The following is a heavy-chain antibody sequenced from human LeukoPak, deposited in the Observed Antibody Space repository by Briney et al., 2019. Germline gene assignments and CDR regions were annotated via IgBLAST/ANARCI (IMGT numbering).Heavy chain of an antibody. CDR2: FDPKSGRS. J-gene: IGHJ4*02. V-gene: IGHV1-2*02. CDR3: ARDPSTKYDFYY. Sequence: ASVKVSCKASGYTFTDYYLHWVRQAPGQGLEWMGWFDPKSGRSNYAQKFQGRVTMTRDTSISTLYMELNRLTSDDTAVYSCARDPSTKYDFYYLGPGNPVTVSS. D-gene: IGHD1-26*01. CDR1: GYTFTDYY.